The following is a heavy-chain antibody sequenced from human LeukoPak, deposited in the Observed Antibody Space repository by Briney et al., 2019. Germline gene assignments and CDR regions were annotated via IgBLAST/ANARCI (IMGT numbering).Heavy chain of an antibody. D-gene: IGHD4-17*01. V-gene: IGHV4-39*01. CDR3: ATPAGPFGDYDY. CDR1: GGSIISSSYY. J-gene: IGHJ4*02. Sequence: PSETLSLTCTVSGGSIISSSYYWGWIRQPPGKGLEWIGSIYYSGSTYFKPSLKSRLTISVDTSKNQLSLKLSSVTAADTAVYYCATPAGPFGDYDYWGQGTLVTVSS. CDR2: IYYSGST.